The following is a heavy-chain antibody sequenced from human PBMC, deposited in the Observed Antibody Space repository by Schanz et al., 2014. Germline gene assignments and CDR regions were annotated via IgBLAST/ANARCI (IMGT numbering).Heavy chain of an antibody. CDR1: GFTFSNHA. Sequence: VQLVESGGGVVQPGRSLRLSCAASGFTFSNHALSWVRQAPGKGLEWVSGIGGSGDSTHYADSVKGRFIISRDNSKNTLYLQVNSLRAEDTAVYYCAKHVRSLTGNDYWGQGTLXTVSS. CDR3: AKHVRSLTGNDY. J-gene: IGHJ4*02. CDR2: IGGSGDST. D-gene: IGHD3-9*01. V-gene: IGHV3-23*04.